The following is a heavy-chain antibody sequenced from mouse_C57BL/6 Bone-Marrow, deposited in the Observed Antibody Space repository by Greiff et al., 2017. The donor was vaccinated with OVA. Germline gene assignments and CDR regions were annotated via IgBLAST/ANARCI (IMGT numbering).Heavy chain of an antibody. CDR1: GFTFTDYY. V-gene: IGHV7-3*01. D-gene: IGHD2-4*01. J-gene: IGHJ1*03. Sequence: EVKLVESGGGLVQPGGSLSLSCAASGFTFTDYYMSWVRQPPGKALEWLGFIRNKANGYTTEYSASVKGRFTISRDNSQSILYLQMNALRTEDSATYYCVYYDYDVRYFDVWGTGTTVTVSS. CDR3: VYYDYDVRYFDV. CDR2: IRNKANGYTT.